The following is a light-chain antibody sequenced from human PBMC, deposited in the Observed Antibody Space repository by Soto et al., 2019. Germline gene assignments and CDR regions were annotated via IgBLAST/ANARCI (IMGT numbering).Light chain of an antibody. V-gene: IGKV1-5*03. CDR1: QSISSW. CDR3: QQYNSLWT. Sequence: DIQMTQSPSTLSASVGDRVTLTCRASQSISSWLAWYQQKPGKAPKLLIYKASSLESGVPSRFSGSGSGTDFTLTISSLQPDDFATYYCQQYNSLWTFGQGTKVEIK. J-gene: IGKJ1*01. CDR2: KAS.